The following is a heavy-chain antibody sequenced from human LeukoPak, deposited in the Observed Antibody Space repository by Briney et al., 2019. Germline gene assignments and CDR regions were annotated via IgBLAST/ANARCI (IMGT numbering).Heavy chain of an antibody. Sequence: SETLSLTCTVSGGSISSSSYYWGWIRQPPGKGLEWIGSIYYSGSTYYNPSLKSRVTISVDTSKNQFSLKLSSVTAADTAVYYCARGINAVGWLQLRGPDYYYMDVWGKGTTVTISS. CDR1: GGSISSSSYY. J-gene: IGHJ6*03. D-gene: IGHD5-24*01. CDR2: IYYSGST. V-gene: IGHV4-39*07. CDR3: ARGINAVGWLQLRGPDYYYMDV.